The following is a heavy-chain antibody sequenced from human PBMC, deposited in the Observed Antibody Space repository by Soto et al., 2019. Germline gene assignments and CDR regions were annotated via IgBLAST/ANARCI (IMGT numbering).Heavy chain of an antibody. D-gene: IGHD3-9*01. Sequence: PSETLSLTCTVSGGSISSSSYYWGWIRQPPGKGLEWIGSIYYSGSSYYNPSLKSRVTISVDTSKNQFSLKLSSVTAADTAVYYCARELRYFDWLLYNWFDPWGQGTLVTVSS. CDR1: GGSISSSSYY. J-gene: IGHJ5*02. V-gene: IGHV4-39*07. CDR2: IYYSGSS. CDR3: ARELRYFDWLLYNWFDP.